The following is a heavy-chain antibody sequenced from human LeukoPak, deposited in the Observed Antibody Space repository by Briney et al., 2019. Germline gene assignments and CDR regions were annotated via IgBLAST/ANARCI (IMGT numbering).Heavy chain of an antibody. Sequence: GGSLRLSCAASGFTFSSYAMSWVRQAPGKGLEWVSAISGSGGSTYYADSVKGRFTISRDNAKNSLYLQMNSLRAEDTAVYYCARDRDDTAFDYWGQGTLVAVSS. D-gene: IGHD3-9*01. J-gene: IGHJ4*02. V-gene: IGHV3-23*01. CDR1: GFTFSSYA. CDR3: ARDRDDTAFDY. CDR2: ISGSGGST.